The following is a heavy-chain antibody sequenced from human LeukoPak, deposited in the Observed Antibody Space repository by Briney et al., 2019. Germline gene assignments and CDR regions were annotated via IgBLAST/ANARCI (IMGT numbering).Heavy chain of an antibody. D-gene: IGHD5-12*01. J-gene: IGHJ3*02. CDR2: ISGSGGST. CDR3: AKGGYDAAFDI. CDR1: GFTFSSYA. Sequence: GGSLRLYCAASGFTFSSYAMSWVRQPPGKWLEWVSAISGSGGSTYYADSVKGRFTISRDNSKNTLYLQMNSLRAEDTAVYYCAKGGYDAAFDIWGQGTMVTVSS. V-gene: IGHV3-23*01.